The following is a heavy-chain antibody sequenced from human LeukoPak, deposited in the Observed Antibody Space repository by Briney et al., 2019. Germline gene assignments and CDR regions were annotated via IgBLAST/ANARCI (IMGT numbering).Heavy chain of an antibody. CDR2: INAANGNT. J-gene: IGHJ5*02. D-gene: IGHD6-19*01. Sequence: ASVKVSCKTSGFNFITYTMHWVRQAPGQRLEWMGWINAANGNTQYSQKFQGRVTITRDTSASTAYMELSSLRSEDTAMYYCARGAPIRVAVAATFDPWGQGTLVTVSS. CDR1: GFNFITYT. V-gene: IGHV1-3*01. CDR3: ARGAPIRVAVAATFDP.